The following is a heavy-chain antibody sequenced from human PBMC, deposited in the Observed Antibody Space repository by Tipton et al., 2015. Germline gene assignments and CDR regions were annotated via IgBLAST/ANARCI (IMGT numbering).Heavy chain of an antibody. V-gene: IGHV4-59*01. D-gene: IGHD1-26*01. CDR2: IFHSGTT. J-gene: IGHJ4*02. Sequence: TLSLTCTVSGGSISSDYWTWIRQPPGRGLEWIGNIFHSGTTNYNPSLRSRVTISIDTSNNQFSLRLTSVTAADTAVYYCARDSSSLYTGTYFLADWGRGTLVTVSS. CDR1: GGSISSDY. CDR3: ARDSSSLYTGTYFLAD.